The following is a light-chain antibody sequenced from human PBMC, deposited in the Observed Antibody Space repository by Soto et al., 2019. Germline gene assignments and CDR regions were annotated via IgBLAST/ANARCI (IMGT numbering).Light chain of an antibody. CDR2: DAS. J-gene: IGKJ4*01. Sequence: EIVLTQSPGTLSLSPGERATLSCRASQTVGGDYLAWYQQKPGQPPRLLIDDASRRATGIPERFSGDGSGTDFTLTISRLEPEDFAVYYCQQWATAPLTFGGGTTVAI. V-gene: IGKV3-20*01. CDR3: QQWATAPLT. CDR1: QTVGGDY.